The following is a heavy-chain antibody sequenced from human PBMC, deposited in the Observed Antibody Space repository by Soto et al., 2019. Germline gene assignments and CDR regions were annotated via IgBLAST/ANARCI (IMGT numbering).Heavy chain of an antibody. CDR1: GYTFTTYG. J-gene: IGHJ6*02. D-gene: IGHD3-16*01. V-gene: IGHV1-18*01. Sequence: QVQLAQSGAEVRKPGASVKVSCKASGYTFTTYGISWVRQAPGQGLEWMGWISGYNGHTKYAQKFQGRVTMTTDTSTSTVYMDLRSLRSDDTAVYYCAREGEIPYYYYGLDVWGQGTTVTVSS. CDR2: ISGYNGHT. CDR3: AREGEIPYYYYGLDV.